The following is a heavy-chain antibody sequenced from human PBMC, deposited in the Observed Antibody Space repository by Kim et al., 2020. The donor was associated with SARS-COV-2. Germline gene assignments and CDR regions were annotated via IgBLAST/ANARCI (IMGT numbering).Heavy chain of an antibody. CDR1: GGSVSSSNYY. CDR3: ARLEYSSSSRLFDP. CDR2: IYYTGDT. V-gene: IGHV4-39*02. D-gene: IGHD6-6*01. J-gene: IGHJ5*02. Sequence: SETLSLTCTVSGGSVSSSNYYWGWIRQPPGKGLEWIGNIYYTGDTYYNPFLKSRVTISVDTSKNHFSLKLSSLTAADTAVYYCARLEYSSSSRLFDPWGQGTLVTVSS.